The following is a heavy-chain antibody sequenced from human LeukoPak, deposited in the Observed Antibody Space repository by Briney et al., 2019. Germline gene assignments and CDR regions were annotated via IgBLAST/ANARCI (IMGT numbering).Heavy chain of an antibody. CDR3: ASWYQLLSY. J-gene: IGHJ4*02. CDR1: GFTFSSYW. D-gene: IGHD2-2*01. V-gene: IGHV3-74*01. Sequence: GGSLRLSCAASGFTFSSYWMHWVRQAPGKGLVWVSRINSDGSSISYADSVKGRFTISRGNAKNTLYLQMNSLRPEDTAVYYCASWYQLLSYWGQGTLVTVSS. CDR2: INSDGSSI.